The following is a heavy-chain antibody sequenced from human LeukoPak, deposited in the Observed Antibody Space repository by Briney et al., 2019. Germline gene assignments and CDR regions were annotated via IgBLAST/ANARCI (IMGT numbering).Heavy chain of an antibody. V-gene: IGHV1-8*03. Sequence: GASVKVSCKASGYTFTGYYMHWVRQATGQGLEWMGWMNPNSGNTGYAQKFQGRVTITRNTSISTAYMELSSLRSEDTAVYYCARGDLVGADDTNFDYWGQGTLVTVSS. J-gene: IGHJ4*02. CDR3: ARGDLVGADDTNFDY. CDR1: GYTFTGYY. CDR2: MNPNSGNT. D-gene: IGHD1-26*01.